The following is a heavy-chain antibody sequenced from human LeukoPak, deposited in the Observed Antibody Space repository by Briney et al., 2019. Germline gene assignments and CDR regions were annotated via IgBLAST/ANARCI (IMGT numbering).Heavy chain of an antibody. J-gene: IGHJ4*02. Sequence: GGSLRLSCAASGFTFSSYAMSWVRQAPGKGLEWVSAISGNGGSTSYADSVKGRFTISRDNSKNTLYLQMNSLRAEDTAVYYCAKHPSSGTYYFDYWGQGTLVTVSS. D-gene: IGHD3-22*01. CDR2: ISGNGGST. CDR3: AKHPSSGTYYFDY. CDR1: GFTFSSYA. V-gene: IGHV3-23*01.